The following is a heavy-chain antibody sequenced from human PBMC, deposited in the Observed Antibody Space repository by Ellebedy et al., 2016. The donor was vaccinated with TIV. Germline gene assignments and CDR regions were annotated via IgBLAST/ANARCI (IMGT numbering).Heavy chain of an antibody. Sequence: GGSLRLSCAASGFTFSNYAMNWVRQAPGKGLEWVSSISSSSSYIYYADSVKGRFTISRDNAKNSLYLQMNSLRAEDTAVYYCASISGYPFDYWGQGTLVTVSS. J-gene: IGHJ4*02. CDR3: ASISGYPFDY. D-gene: IGHD3-22*01. V-gene: IGHV3-21*01. CDR2: ISSSSSYI. CDR1: GFTFSNYA.